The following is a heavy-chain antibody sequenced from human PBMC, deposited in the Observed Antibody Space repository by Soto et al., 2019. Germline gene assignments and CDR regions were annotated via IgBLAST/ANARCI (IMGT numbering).Heavy chain of an antibody. CDR2: INPSGGST. CDR3: ARESQSSGWSWFDY. CDR1: GYTFTNYY. D-gene: IGHD6-19*01. Sequence: QVQLVQSGAEVKEPGASVKVSCKASGYTFTNYYIHWVRQAPGQGLEWMGMINPSGGSTSYTRRFQGRVTLTRDTSTSTVYMELSSLRSEDTAVYYCARESQSSGWSWFDYWGQGTLVTVSS. V-gene: IGHV1-46*01. J-gene: IGHJ4*02.